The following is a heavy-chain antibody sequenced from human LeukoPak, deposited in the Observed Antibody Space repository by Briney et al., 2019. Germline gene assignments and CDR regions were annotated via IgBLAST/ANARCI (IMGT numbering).Heavy chain of an antibody. CDR1: GLTFSSYS. D-gene: IGHD1-26*01. J-gene: IGHJ4*02. V-gene: IGHV3-21*01. CDR3: ACGGTYLPY. Sequence: GGSLRLSCAASGLTFSSYSMNWVRQAPGKGPEWVSSISSSSSSIYYADSVKGRFTISRDNAKNSLYLQMNSLRAEDTAVYYCACGGTYLPYWGQGTLVTVSS. CDR2: ISSSSSSI.